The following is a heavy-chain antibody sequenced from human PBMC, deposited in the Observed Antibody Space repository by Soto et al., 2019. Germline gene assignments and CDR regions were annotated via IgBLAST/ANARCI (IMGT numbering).Heavy chain of an antibody. CDR1: GFTFSSYG. D-gene: IGHD3-10*01. CDR2: ISYDGSNK. J-gene: IGHJ3*02. V-gene: IGHV3-30*03. CDR3: ARVFDYGSGSYAFDI. Sequence: PGGSLRLSCAASGFTFSSYGMHWVRQAPGKGLEWVAVISYDGSNKYYADSVKGRFTISRDNAKNTLYLQMNSLRAEDTAVYYCARVFDYGSGSYAFDIWGQGPMVTVSS.